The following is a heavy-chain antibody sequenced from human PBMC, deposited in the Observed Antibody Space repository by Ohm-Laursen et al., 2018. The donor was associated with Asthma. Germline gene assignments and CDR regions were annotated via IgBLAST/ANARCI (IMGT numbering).Heavy chain of an antibody. CDR3: ASIAGSYFRRASGV. V-gene: IGHV4-39*01. Sequence: SVTLSLTCSVSRGSIRSTNHYWGSVRQPPGKGLDWIGSVYFSGSAYYSPSLKSRVLLSVDTSRNQFSLKVYSVTVADTAVYYCASIAGSYFRRASGVWGHGTRVTVSA. CDR1: RGSIRSTNHY. D-gene: IGHD1-26*01. J-gene: IGHJ3*01. CDR2: VYFSGSA.